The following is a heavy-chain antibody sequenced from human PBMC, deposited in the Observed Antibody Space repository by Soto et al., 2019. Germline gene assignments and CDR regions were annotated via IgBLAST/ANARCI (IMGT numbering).Heavy chain of an antibody. D-gene: IGHD6-13*01. J-gene: IGHJ4*02. CDR3: ARPDSSSWAAPFGS. V-gene: IGHV4-39*01. Sequence: PSETLSLTCPVSGGSISSYYWGWIRQPPGKGLQWIGSSSYTGNTYFNPSLRSRVTISFDTSKNQFSLRLTSVTASDTAVYYCARPDSSSWAAPFGSWGQGTLVTVSS. CDR1: GGSISSYY. CDR2: SSYTGNT.